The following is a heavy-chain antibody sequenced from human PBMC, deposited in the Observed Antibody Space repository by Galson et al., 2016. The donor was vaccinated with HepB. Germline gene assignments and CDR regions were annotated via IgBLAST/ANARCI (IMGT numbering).Heavy chain of an antibody. D-gene: IGHD6-13*01. V-gene: IGHV1-18*04. J-gene: IGHJ6*02. CDR1: GYTFTSYG. CDR2: ISAYNGNT. CDR3: ARDWLATAGGGYYYGMDV. Sequence: SVKVSCKASGYTFTSYGISWVRQAPGQGLEWMGWISAYNGNTNYAQKLQGRVTMTTDTSTSTAYMELRSLRSDDTAVDYCARDWLATAGGGYYYGMDVWGQGTTVTVSS.